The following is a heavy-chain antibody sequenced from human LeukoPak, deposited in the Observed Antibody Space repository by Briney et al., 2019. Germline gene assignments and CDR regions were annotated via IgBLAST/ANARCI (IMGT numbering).Heavy chain of an antibody. CDR1: GGSISSYY. J-gene: IGHJ4*02. CDR3: AAYGDSWFEY. Sequence: PSETLSLTCTVSGGSISSYYWAWIRQSAGKGLDWIGRVDTSGSTKYNPSLRSRVGMSTDTSRNLLSLRLSSVAAADTAVYYCAAYGDSWFEYWGQGALVTVSS. V-gene: IGHV4-4*07. D-gene: IGHD6-13*01. CDR2: VDTSGST.